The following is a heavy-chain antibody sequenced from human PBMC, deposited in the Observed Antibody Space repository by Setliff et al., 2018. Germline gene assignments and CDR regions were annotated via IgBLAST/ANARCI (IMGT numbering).Heavy chain of an antibody. Sequence: SVKVSCKASGGTFSSYGITWVRQAPGQGLEWMGGTIPMFGTTNYAQKFQGRVTIITDASTSTSYMALSSLTSADTAVYYCAREGVDTRSSTDYRYHMDVWGKGTTVTVSS. CDR2: TIPMFGTT. V-gene: IGHV1-69*05. D-gene: IGHD5-18*01. CDR3: AREGVDTRSSTDYRYHMDV. J-gene: IGHJ6*03. CDR1: GGTFSSYG.